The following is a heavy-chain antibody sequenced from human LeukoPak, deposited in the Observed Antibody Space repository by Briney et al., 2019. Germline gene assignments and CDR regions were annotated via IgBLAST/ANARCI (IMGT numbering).Heavy chain of an antibody. Sequence: GGSLRLSCAASGFTFSSYWMSWVRQAPGKGLEWVANIKQDGSEKYYVDSVKGRFTISRDNVKNSLYLQMNSLRAEDTAVYYCARGVGCSSTSCYTAYYYYYMDVWGKGTTVTVSS. J-gene: IGHJ6*03. CDR2: IKQDGSEK. CDR3: ARGVGCSSTSCYTAYYYYYMDV. CDR1: GFTFSSYW. V-gene: IGHV3-7*01. D-gene: IGHD2-2*02.